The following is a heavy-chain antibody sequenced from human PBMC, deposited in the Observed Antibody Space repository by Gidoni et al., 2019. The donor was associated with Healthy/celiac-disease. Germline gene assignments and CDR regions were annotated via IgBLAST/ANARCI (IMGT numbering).Heavy chain of an antibody. CDR2: IIPIFGTA. D-gene: IGHD6-19*01. Sequence: QVQLVQSGAEVKKPGSSVKVSCKASGGTFSSYAISWVRQAPGQGLEWMGVIIPIFGTANYAQKFQGRVTITADKSTSTAYMELSSLRSEDTAVYYCARETVGIAVAGSLVYWGQGTLVTVSS. J-gene: IGHJ4*02. CDR1: GGTFSSYA. V-gene: IGHV1-69*06. CDR3: ARETVGIAVAGSLVY.